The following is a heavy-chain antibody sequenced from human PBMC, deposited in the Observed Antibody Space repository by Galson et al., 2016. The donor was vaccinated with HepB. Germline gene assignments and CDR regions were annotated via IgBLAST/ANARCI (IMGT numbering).Heavy chain of an antibody. V-gene: IGHV3-72*01. CDR3: ARWIEGAPR. CDR1: GFTFSDRD. J-gene: IGHJ4*02. CDR2: SRNKAEKYKT. D-gene: IGHD5-24*01. Sequence: SLRLSCAVSGFTFSDRDIDWVRQSPGMGLEWVGRSRNKAEKYKTEYAASVKGRFTISRDVSKNSLYLTLNSLKTEDTAVYFCARWIEGAPRWGQGTLVTVSS.